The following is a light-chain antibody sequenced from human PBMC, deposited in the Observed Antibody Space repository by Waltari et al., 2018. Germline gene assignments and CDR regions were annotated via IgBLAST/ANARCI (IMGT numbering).Light chain of an antibody. V-gene: IGKV3-15*01. Sequence: VKTVDPAARCMFTGERATLSCRASQSVSSNLAWYQHKPGQPPRLLISGASTRATGVPARFSGSGSGTEFTRTCSTLQSDDSAISYCRQYNTWPPSTFGQGTKLEIK. CDR1: QSVSSN. CDR3: RQYNTWPPST. CDR2: GAS. J-gene: IGKJ2*02.